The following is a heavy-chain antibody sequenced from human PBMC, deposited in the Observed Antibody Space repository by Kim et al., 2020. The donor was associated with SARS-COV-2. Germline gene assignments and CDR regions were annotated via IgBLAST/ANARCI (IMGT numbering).Heavy chain of an antibody. CDR2: MTGDGGT. CDR1: GFTFTNYV. J-gene: IGHJ4*02. V-gene: IGHV3-23*01. CDR3: AKYCAGTSCYQGFDY. D-gene: IGHD2-15*01. Sequence: GGSLRLSCATSGFTFTNYVMNWVRQAPGKGLEWVSTMTGDGGTYYADSVRGLFTISRDNSKNTLYLQMSSLRAEDTAVYYCAKYCAGTSCYQGFDYWGRGTLVTVSS.